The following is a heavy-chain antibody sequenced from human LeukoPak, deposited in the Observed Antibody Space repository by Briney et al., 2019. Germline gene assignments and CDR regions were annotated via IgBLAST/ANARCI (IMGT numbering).Heavy chain of an antibody. J-gene: IGHJ4*02. D-gene: IGHD6-6*01. CDR3: AKGGYASIAARPSDY. Sequence: PGGSLRLSCAASGFTVSSNYMSWVRQAPGKGLEWVSAISGSGGSTYYAGSVKGRFTISRDNSKNTLYLQMNSLRAEDTAVYYCAKGGYASIAARPSDYWGQGTLVTVSS. V-gene: IGHV3-23*01. CDR2: ISGSGGST. CDR1: GFTVSSNY.